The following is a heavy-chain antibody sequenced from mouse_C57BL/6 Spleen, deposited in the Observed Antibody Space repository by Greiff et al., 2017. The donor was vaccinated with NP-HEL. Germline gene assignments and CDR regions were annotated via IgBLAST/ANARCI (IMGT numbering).Heavy chain of an antibody. CDR1: GFTFSDFY. D-gene: IGHD2-5*01. CDR2: SRNKANDYTT. Sequence: DVMLVESGGGLVQSGRSLRLSCATSGFTFSDFYMEWVRQAPGKGLEWIAASRNKANDYTTEYSASVKGRFIVSRDTSQSILYLQMNALRAEDTAIYYCARDYSNYGYFDVWGTGTTVTVSS. V-gene: IGHV7-1*01. J-gene: IGHJ1*03. CDR3: ARDYSNYGYFDV.